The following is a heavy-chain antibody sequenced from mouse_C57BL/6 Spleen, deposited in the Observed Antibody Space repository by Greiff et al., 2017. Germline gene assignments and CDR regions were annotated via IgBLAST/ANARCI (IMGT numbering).Heavy chain of an antibody. D-gene: IGHD1-1*01. J-gene: IGHJ4*01. CDR1: GYTFTGYW. CDR3: AREGVYYYGSSPYAMDY. Sequence: VQLQQSGAELMKPGASVKLSCKATGYTFTGYWIEWVKQRPGHGLEWIGEILPGSGSTNYNEKFKGKATFTADNSSNTAYMQLSSLTTEDSAIYYCAREGVYYYGSSPYAMDYWGQGTSVTVSS. CDR2: ILPGSGST. V-gene: IGHV1-9*01.